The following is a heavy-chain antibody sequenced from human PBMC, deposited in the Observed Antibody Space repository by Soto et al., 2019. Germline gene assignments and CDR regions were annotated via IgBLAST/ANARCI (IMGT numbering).Heavy chain of an antibody. D-gene: IGHD3-10*01. CDR1: GGSISSYY. CDR2: INHSGST. Sequence: SETLSLTCTVSGGSISSYYWSWIRQPPGKGLEWIGEINHSGSTNYNPSLKSRVTISVDTSKNQFSLKLSSVTAADTAVYYCAIYGSGSSHFNWLDPWGQGTLVTVSS. J-gene: IGHJ5*02. V-gene: IGHV4-34*01. CDR3: AIYGSGSSHFNWLDP.